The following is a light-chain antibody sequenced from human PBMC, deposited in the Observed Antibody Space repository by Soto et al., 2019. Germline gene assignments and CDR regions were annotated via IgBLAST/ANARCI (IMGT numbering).Light chain of an antibody. J-gene: IGKJ1*01. CDR2: DAS. CDR3: QQMQT. CDR1: QNINNW. Sequence: DIQMTQSPSTLSASIGDRVTITCRASQNINNWIAWYQQKPGKAPKFLIYDASTLESGVPSRFSGSGFGTEFSLTISSLQPDDFGSYYCQQMQTFGQGGKVDIK. V-gene: IGKV1-5*01.